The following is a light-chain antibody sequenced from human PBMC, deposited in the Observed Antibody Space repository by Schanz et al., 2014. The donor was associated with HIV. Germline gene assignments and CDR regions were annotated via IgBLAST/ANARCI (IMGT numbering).Light chain of an antibody. V-gene: IGLV8-61*01. Sequence: QTVVTQEPSFSVSPGGTVTLTCGLSSGSVSTSYHPSRYQQTPGQSPRTLIYSTHSRSSGVPDRFSGSILGNKAALTITGAQADDESDYYCVLHMGGGVWVFGGGTKLTVL. CDR2: STH. J-gene: IGLJ3*02. CDR1: SGSVSTSYH. CDR3: VLHMGGGVWV.